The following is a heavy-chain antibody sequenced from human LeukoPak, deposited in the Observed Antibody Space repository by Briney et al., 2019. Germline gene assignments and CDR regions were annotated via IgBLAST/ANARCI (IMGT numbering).Heavy chain of an antibody. Sequence: GGSLRLSCAASGFTFDDYAMHWVRQAPGKGLEWVSGISYNSGSIGYADSAKGRFTMSRDNAKNSLYLQMNSLRAEDTAVYYCAKGTMIVVNYYFDYWGQGTLVTVSS. CDR3: AKGTMIVVNYYFDY. CDR2: ISYNSGSI. J-gene: IGHJ4*02. V-gene: IGHV3-9*01. CDR1: GFTFDDYA. D-gene: IGHD3-22*01.